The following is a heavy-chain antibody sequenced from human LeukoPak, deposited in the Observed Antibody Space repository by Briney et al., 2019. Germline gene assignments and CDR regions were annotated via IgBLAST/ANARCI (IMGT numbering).Heavy chain of an antibody. Sequence: ASVKVSCKASGYTFTSYGISWVRQAPGQGLEWMGWISAYNGNTNYAQKLQGRATMTTDTSTSTAYMELRSLRSDDTAVYYCARVFEQQLVQKLYNWFDPWGQGTLVTVSS. D-gene: IGHD6-13*01. CDR1: GYTFTSYG. CDR2: ISAYNGNT. CDR3: ARVFEQQLVQKLYNWFDP. V-gene: IGHV1-18*01. J-gene: IGHJ5*02.